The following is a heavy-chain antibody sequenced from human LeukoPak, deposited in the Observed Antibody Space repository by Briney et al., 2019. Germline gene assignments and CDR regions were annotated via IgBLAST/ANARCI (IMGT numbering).Heavy chain of an antibody. CDR2: INHSGST. CDR1: GGSFSGYY. V-gene: IGHV4-34*01. CDR3: ARGPPSSPYYYDSSGYYYFDY. Sequence: SETLSLTCAVYGGSFSGYYWSWIRQPPGKGLEWIGEINHSGSTNYNPSPKSRVTISVDTSKNQFSLKLSSVTAADTAVYYCARGPPSSPYYYDSSGYYYFDYWGQGTLVTVSS. J-gene: IGHJ4*02. D-gene: IGHD3-22*01.